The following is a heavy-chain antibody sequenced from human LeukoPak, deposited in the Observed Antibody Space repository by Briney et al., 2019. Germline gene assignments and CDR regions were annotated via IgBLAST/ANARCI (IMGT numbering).Heavy chain of an antibody. V-gene: IGHV4-59*01. J-gene: IGHJ4*02. CDR2: IYYSGST. CDR1: GGSISSYY. Sequence: PSETLSLTGTVSGGSISSYYWSWIRQPPGKGLEWIGYIYYSGSTNYNPSLKSRVTISVDTSKNQFSLKLSPVTAADTAVYYCARVKGPYGDYVFDYWGQGTLVTVSS. D-gene: IGHD4-17*01. CDR3: ARVKGPYGDYVFDY.